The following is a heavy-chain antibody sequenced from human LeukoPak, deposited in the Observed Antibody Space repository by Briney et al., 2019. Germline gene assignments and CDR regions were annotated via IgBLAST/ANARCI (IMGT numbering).Heavy chain of an antibody. Sequence: KTSETLSLTCTVSGGSIRSSYYYWGWIRQPPGKGLEWIGSIYDSGSTNYNPSLKSRVTISVDRSKNQFSLKLSSVTAADTAVYYCARRIDYGGPYFDYWGQGTLVTVSS. D-gene: IGHD4-23*01. J-gene: IGHJ4*02. CDR3: ARRIDYGGPYFDY. CDR1: GGSIRSSYYY. CDR2: IYDSGST. V-gene: IGHV4-39*07.